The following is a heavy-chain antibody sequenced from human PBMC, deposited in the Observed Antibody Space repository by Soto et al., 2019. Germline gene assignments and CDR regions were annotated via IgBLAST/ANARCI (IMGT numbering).Heavy chain of an antibody. Sequence: SETLSLTCTVSGGSISSSSYYWGWIRQPPGMGLEWIGSIYYSGSTYYNPSLKSRITISVDTSKNQFSLKLSSVTAADTAVYYCARDGYDFWSGVDYWGQGTLGTVSS. CDR1: GGSISSSSYY. J-gene: IGHJ4*02. D-gene: IGHD3-3*01. V-gene: IGHV4-39*07. CDR3: ARDGYDFWSGVDY. CDR2: IYYSGST.